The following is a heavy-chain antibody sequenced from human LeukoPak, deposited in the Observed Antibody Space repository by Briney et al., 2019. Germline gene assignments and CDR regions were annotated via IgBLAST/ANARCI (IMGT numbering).Heavy chain of an antibody. CDR2: ISYDGSNK. CDR3: AGVMTSPH. Sequence: PGRSLRLSCAASGFTFSSYGMHWVRQAPGKGLDWVAVISYDGSNKYYADSVKGRVTISRDNSKNTLYLQMNSLRAGDRAVYYGAGVMTSPHWGQGTLVTVSS. V-gene: IGHV3-30-3*01. D-gene: IGHD2-2*01. CDR1: GFTFSSYG. J-gene: IGHJ4*02.